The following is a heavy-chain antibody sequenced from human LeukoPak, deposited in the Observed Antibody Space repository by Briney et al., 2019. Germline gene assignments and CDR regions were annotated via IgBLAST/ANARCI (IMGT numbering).Heavy chain of an antibody. CDR3: ARDRMVRGVMGMDV. CDR2: IYYSGST. V-gene: IGHV4-31*03. D-gene: IGHD3-10*01. J-gene: IGHJ6*02. Sequence: SQTLPLTCTVSGGSISSGGYYWSWIRQHPGKGLEWIGYIYYSGSTYYNPSLKSRVTISVDTSKNQFSLKLSSVTAADTAVYYCARDRMVRGVMGMDVWGQGTTVTVSS. CDR1: GGSISSGGYY.